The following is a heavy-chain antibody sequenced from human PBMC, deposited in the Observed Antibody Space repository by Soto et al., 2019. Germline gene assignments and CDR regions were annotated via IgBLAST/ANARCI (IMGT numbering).Heavy chain of an antibody. J-gene: IGHJ4*02. V-gene: IGHV1-46*01. CDR3: ARVQHDSGSYYNFDY. CDR1: GYSLTGYY. Sequence: GASVKVSCEDSGYSLTGYYMHWVRQAPGQGLEWMGIINPSGGSTSYAQKFQGRVTMTRDTSTSTVYMELSSLRSEDTAVYYCARVQHDSGSYYNFDYWGQGTLVTVSS. D-gene: IGHD1-26*01. CDR2: INPSGGST.